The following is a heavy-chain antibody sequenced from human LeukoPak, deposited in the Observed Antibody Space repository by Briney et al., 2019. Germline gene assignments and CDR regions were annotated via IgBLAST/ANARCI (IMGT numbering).Heavy chain of an antibody. V-gene: IGHV4-59*08. D-gene: IGHD3-9*01. Sequence: KPSETLSLTCTVSGGSISSYYWSWIRQPPGKALEWFGYIYYSGTTNYNPSLKSRVTMSLDTSKNQLSQKLRSVTAADTAVYYCARLHETGLLFDYWGQGTLVTVSS. CDR2: IYYSGTT. J-gene: IGHJ4*02. CDR1: GGSISSYY. CDR3: ARLHETGLLFDY.